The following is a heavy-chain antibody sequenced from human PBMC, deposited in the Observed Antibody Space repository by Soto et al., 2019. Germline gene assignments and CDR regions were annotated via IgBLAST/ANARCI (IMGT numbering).Heavy chain of an antibody. Sequence: TLCLTCTVSGGSISSGGYYWSWIRQHPGKGLEWIGYIYYSGSTYYNPSLKSRVTISVDTSKNQFSLKLSSVTAADTAVYDCARDREDGMDGWGQGNKVIVYS. J-gene: IGHJ6*02. CDR2: IYYSGST. CDR3: ARDREDGMDG. D-gene: IGHD1-26*01. V-gene: IGHV4-31*03. CDR1: GGSISSGGYY.